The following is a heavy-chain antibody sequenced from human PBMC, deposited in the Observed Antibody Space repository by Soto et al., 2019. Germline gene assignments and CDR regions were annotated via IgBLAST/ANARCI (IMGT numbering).Heavy chain of an antibody. CDR2: IYYSGST. J-gene: IGHJ4*02. CDR3: ARTGFGSGYYYDSSGYLSLFDY. V-gene: IGHV4-59*01. CDR1: GGSISRYY. Sequence: SGTLALTCTVSGGSISRYYWSWIRQPPGKGLEWIGYIYYSGSTNYNPSLKSRVTISVDTSKNQFSLKLSSVTAADTAVYYCARTGFGSGYYYDSSGYLSLFDYWGQGTLVTVSS. D-gene: IGHD3-22*01.